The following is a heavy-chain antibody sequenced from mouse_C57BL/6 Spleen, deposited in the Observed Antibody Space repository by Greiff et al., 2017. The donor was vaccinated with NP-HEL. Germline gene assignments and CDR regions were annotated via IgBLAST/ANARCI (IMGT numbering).Heavy chain of an antibody. CDR1: GYTFTSYW. Sequence: QVQLKQPGAELVKPGASVKLSCKASGYTFTSYWMQWVKQRPGQGLEWIGEIDPSDSYTNYNQKFKGKATLTVDTSSSTAYMQLSSLTSEDSAVYYCARRKPYYFDYWGQGTTLTVSS. CDR2: IDPSDSYT. V-gene: IGHV1-50*01. CDR3: ARRKPYYFDY. J-gene: IGHJ2*01.